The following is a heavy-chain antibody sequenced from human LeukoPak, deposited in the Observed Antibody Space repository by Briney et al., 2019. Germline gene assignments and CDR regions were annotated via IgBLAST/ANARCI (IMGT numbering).Heavy chain of an antibody. CDR3: ARKLIFDP. CDR2: MNPNSGNT. J-gene: IGHJ5*02. Sequence: GASVKVSCKASGGTFSSYAISWVRQAPGQGLEWMGWMNPNSGNTGYAQKFQGRITMTRNTSISTAYMELSSLTSDDTAVYYCARKLIFDPWGQGTLVTVSS. D-gene: IGHD2-8*01. CDR1: GGTFSSYA. V-gene: IGHV1-8*02.